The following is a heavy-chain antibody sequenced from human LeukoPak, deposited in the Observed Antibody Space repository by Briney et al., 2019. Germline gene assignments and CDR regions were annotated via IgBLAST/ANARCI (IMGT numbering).Heavy chain of an antibody. V-gene: IGHV3-7*01. CDR1: GFTSSSYW. J-gene: IGHJ4*02. CDR3: ARDLMRIGRGHEY. CDR2: MKQDGSES. D-gene: IGHD1-1*01. Sequence: GGSLRLSCAASGFTSSSYWMSWFRQAPGKGLEWVANMKQDGSESHYVDSVKGRFTISRDNAKNSLYLQMNSLRAEDTAVYYCARDLMRIGRGHEYWGQGTLVTVSS.